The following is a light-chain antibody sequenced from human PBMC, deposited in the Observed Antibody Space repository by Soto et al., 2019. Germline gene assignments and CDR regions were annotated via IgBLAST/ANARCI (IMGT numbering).Light chain of an antibody. V-gene: IGKV3-11*01. CDR3: QQRSNWPPT. Sequence: EIMLTQSPATLSLSPGERATLSSRASQSVSSYLAWYQQKPGQAPRLLIYDASTRATGIPARFSGSGSGTDFTLTITSLEPEDFAVYYCQQRSNWPPTFGQGTKVDI. J-gene: IGKJ1*01. CDR1: QSVSSY. CDR2: DAS.